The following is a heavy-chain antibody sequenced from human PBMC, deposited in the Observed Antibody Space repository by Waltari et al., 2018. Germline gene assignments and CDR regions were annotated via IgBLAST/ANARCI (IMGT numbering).Heavy chain of an antibody. J-gene: IGHJ4*02. CDR1: GGTFSSYA. CDR3: ASKDSSRKERYYFDY. V-gene: IGHV1-69*05. Sequence: QVQLVQSGAEVKKPGSSVKVSCKASGGTFSSYAISWVRQAPGQGLEWMGGISPIFGTANYAQKFQGRVTITTDESTSTAYMELSSLRSEDTAVYYCASKDSSRKERYYFDYWGQGTLVTVSS. CDR2: ISPIFGTA. D-gene: IGHD6-13*01.